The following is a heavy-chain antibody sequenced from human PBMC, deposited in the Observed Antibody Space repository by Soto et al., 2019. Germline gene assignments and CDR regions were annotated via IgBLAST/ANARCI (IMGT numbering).Heavy chain of an antibody. CDR1: GFTFSSYG. Sequence: QVQLVESGGGVVQPGRSLRLSCAASGFTFSSYGMHWVRQAPGKGLEWVAVIWYDGSNKYYADAVKGRFTISRDNSKNTLDLQRNSLRAEDTAVYYCARGFSPWFGELCDAFDIWGQGTMVTVSS. CDR2: IWYDGSNK. V-gene: IGHV3-33*01. D-gene: IGHD3-10*01. J-gene: IGHJ3*02. CDR3: ARGFSPWFGELCDAFDI.